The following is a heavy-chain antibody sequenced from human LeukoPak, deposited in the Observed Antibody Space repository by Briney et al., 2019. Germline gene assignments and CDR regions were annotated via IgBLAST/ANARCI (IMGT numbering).Heavy chain of an antibody. J-gene: IGHJ4*02. D-gene: IGHD4-17*01. Sequence: GGSLRLSCAASGFSFNKAWMSWVRQAPGKGLEWVGRIKSKTDGGTTDYAAPVKGRFTISRDDSKNTLYLQMNSLNIEDTAVYYCAKDFSGGTVTFDYWGQGTLVTVSS. CDR1: GFSFNKAW. V-gene: IGHV3-15*01. CDR2: IKSKTDGGTT. CDR3: AKDFSGGTVTFDY.